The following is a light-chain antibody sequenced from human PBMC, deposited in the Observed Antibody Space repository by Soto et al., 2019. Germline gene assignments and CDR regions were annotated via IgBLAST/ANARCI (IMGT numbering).Light chain of an antibody. CDR3: QQYDSYPVYT. Sequence: DIQMTQSPSTLSASVGDRVTSTCRASQSISSWLAWYQQKPGKGPKLLISDASSLESGVPSRFSGSVSGTEFALTISSQQPTDGATYYCQQYDSYPVYTVGQGNKLEL. CDR2: DAS. CDR1: QSISSW. V-gene: IGKV1-5*01. J-gene: IGKJ2*01.